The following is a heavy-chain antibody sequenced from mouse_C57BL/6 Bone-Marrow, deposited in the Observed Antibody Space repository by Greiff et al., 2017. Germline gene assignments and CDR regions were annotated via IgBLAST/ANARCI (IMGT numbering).Heavy chain of an antibody. J-gene: IGHJ3*01. CDR1: GFTFSDYG. V-gene: IGHV5-17*01. CDR2: ISSGSSTI. D-gene: IGHD6-2*01. CDR3: ARSLAWFAY. Sequence: DVKLVESGGGLVKPGGSLKLSCAASGFTFSDYGMHWVRQAPETGLEWVAYISSGSSTIYYADTVKGRFTISRDNAKNTLFLQMTSLRSEDTAMYYCARSLAWFAYWGQGTLVTVSA.